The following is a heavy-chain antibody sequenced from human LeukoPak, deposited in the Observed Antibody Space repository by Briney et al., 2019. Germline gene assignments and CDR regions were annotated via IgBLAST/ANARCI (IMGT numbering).Heavy chain of an antibody. CDR3: ARDLGRLIAVAGDRDY. D-gene: IGHD6-19*01. J-gene: IGHJ4*02. CDR1: GFTFSNYE. V-gene: IGHV3-48*03. CDR2: ISSSGSTI. Sequence: GGSLRLSCAASGFTFSNYEMNWVRQAPGKGLDWVAYISSSGSTIYYADSVKGRFTISRDNAKNSLYLQMNSLRAEDTAVYYCARDLGRLIAVAGDRDYWGQGTLVTVSS.